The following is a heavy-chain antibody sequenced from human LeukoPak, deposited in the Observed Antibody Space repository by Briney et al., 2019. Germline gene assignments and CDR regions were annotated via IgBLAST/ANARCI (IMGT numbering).Heavy chain of an antibody. CDR1: GGSISSYY. CDR3: ARARYDSSGYLPFDP. CDR2: IYTSGST. V-gene: IGHV4-4*07. J-gene: IGHJ5*02. D-gene: IGHD3-22*01. Sequence: SETLSLTCTVSGGSISSYYWSWIRQPAGKELEWIGRIYTSGSTNYSPSLKSRLTMSVDTSKNQFSLKLSSVTAADTAVYYCARARYDSSGYLPFDPWGQGTLVTVSS.